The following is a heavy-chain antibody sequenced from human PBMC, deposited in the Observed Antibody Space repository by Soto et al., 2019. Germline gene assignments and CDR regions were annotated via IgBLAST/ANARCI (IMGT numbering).Heavy chain of an antibody. D-gene: IGHD3-22*01. V-gene: IGHV3-11*05. Sequence: QVQLVESGGGLVKPGGSLRLSCAASGFTFSDYYMSWIRQAPGKGLEWVSYISSSSSYTNYADSVKGRFTISRDNAKNTVFLRMDSLRPEDSAIYYCARDRSFGTSGYYSWDLWGQGTLVTVSS. CDR2: ISSSSSYT. J-gene: IGHJ5*02. CDR3: ARDRSFGTSGYYSWDL. CDR1: GFTFSDYY.